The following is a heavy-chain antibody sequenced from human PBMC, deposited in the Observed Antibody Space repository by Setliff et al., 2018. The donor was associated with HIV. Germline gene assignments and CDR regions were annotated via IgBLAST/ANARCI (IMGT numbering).Heavy chain of an antibody. CDR2: VYYSGTT. Sequence: SLTCTVSGGSISSSSYYWGWIRQPPGKGLEWIGSVYYSGTTYHSPTLKSRVSMSMDTSRNQFSLKLSSVTAADTAIYYCVRRKSELRLISDYMDVWGKGTTVTVSS. V-gene: IGHV4-39*01. J-gene: IGHJ6*03. CDR1: GGSISSSSYY. D-gene: IGHD3-10*01. CDR3: VRRKSELRLISDYMDV.